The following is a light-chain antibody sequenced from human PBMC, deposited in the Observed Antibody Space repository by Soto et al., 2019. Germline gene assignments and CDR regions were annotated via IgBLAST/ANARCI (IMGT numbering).Light chain of an antibody. Sequence: EIVLTQSPATLSLSPGERATLSCRASQSVSSYLAWYQQKPGQAPRLLIYDASHRATGIPARFSGSGSGTDFTLTISSLEPEDFAVYYCQQRSNWEYTYGHGTKLAIK. CDR2: DAS. CDR3: QQRSNWEYT. J-gene: IGKJ2*01. CDR1: QSVSSY. V-gene: IGKV3-11*01.